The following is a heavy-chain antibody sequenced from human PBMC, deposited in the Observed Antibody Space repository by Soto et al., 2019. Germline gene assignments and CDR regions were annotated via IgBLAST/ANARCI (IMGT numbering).Heavy chain of an antibody. V-gene: IGHV3-15*01. Sequence: PGGSLRLSCAASGFTFSNAWMSRVRQAPGKGLEWVGRIKSKTDGGTTDYAAPVKGRFTISRDDSKNTLYLQMNSLKTEDTAVYYCTTESDFWSGYYAFDYWGQGTLVTVSS. CDR1: GFTFSNAW. CDR3: TTESDFWSGYYAFDY. CDR2: IKSKTDGGTT. D-gene: IGHD3-3*01. J-gene: IGHJ4*02.